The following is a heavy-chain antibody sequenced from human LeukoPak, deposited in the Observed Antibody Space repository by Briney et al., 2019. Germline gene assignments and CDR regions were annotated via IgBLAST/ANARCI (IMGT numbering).Heavy chain of an antibody. D-gene: IGHD3-10*01. Sequence: SVKVSCKASGGRFSSYATSWVREAPGQGLEWMGGIIPIFGTANYAQKFQGRVTITADESTSTAYRALSSLTSEDTAVHYCATLSSGSRSSALSVHFDYWGQGTLVTVSS. CDR3: ATLSSGSRSSALSVHFDY. CDR2: IIPIFGTA. J-gene: IGHJ4*02. V-gene: IGHV1-69*01. CDR1: GGRFSSYA.